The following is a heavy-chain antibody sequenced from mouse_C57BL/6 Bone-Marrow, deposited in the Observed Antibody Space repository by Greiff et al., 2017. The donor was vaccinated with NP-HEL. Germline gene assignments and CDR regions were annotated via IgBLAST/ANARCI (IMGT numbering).Heavy chain of an antibody. J-gene: IGHJ3*01. V-gene: IGHV10-3*01. CDR3: VSPYDGYYEEEWFAY. CDR1: GFTFNTYA. CDR2: IRSKSSNYAT. Sequence: DAGGGLVQPKGSLKLSCAASGFTFNTYAMHWVRQAPGKGLEWVARIRSKSSNYATYYADSVKDRFTISRDDSQSMLYLQMNNLKTEDTAMYYCVSPYDGYYEEEWFAYWGQGTLVTVSA. D-gene: IGHD2-3*01.